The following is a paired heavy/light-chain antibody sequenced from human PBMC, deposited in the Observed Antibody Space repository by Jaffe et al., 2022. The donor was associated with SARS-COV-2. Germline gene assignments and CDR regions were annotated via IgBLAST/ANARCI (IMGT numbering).Heavy chain of an antibody. D-gene: IGHD6-13*01. Sequence: QVQLQQWGAGLLKPSETLSLSCAVYGGSFSNYYWSWIRQPPGKGLEWIGEINQSGNTNYNPSLKSRVTISVDTSKNQFSLKLSSVTAADTAIYYCARHTHVSSNWYGVFDPWGQGELVTVSS. V-gene: IGHV4-34*01. CDR3: ARHTHVSSNWYGVFDP. J-gene: IGHJ5*02. CDR2: INQSGNT. CDR1: GGSFSNYY.
Light chain of an antibody. V-gene: IGKV4-1*01. Sequence: DIVMTQSPDSLAVSLGERATINCKSSQSVLYSSNNKNYLGWYQQKPGQPPKLLIYWASTRESGVPDRFSGSGSGTDFSLTISSLQAADVAVYYCQHNDTFGQGTKLEIK. CDR3: QHNDT. CDR2: WAS. J-gene: IGKJ2*01. CDR1: QSVLYSSNNKNY.